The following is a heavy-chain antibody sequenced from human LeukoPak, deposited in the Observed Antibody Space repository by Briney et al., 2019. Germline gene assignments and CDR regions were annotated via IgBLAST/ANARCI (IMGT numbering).Heavy chain of an antibody. Sequence: PGGSLRLSCAASGFTFSSYGMSWVRQAPGKGLEWVANIKQDGSEKYYVDSVKGRFTMSQDNAKNSLYLQMNSLRVEDTAVYYCARVVFPSRVSDYWGQGTLVTVSS. CDR1: GFTFSSYG. D-gene: IGHD2-21*01. V-gene: IGHV3-7*01. CDR2: IKQDGSEK. J-gene: IGHJ4*02. CDR3: ARVVFPSRVSDY.